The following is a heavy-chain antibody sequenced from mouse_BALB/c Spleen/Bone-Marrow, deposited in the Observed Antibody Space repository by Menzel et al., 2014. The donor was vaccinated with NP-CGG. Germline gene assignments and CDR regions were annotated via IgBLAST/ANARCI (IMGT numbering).Heavy chain of an antibody. CDR2: INPASSTI. CDR3: AKNYYYGYAAY. J-gene: IGHJ3*01. CDR1: GFDFSRYW. V-gene: IGHV4-1*02. Sequence: VMLVESGGGLVQPGGSLKLSCAASGFDFSRYWMTWVRQAPGKGLEWIGEINPASSTINYTPSLKDKFIISRDNAKNTLYLQMSKVRSEDTALYYCAKNYYYGYAAYWGQGTLVTVSA. D-gene: IGHD1-2*01.